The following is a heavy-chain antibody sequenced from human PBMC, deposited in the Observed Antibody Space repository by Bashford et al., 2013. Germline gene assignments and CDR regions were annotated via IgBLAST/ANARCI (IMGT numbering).Heavy chain of an antibody. D-gene: IGHD3-22*01. CDR2: INPNSGGT. J-gene: IGHJ6*02. Sequence: ASVKVSCKASGYTFTGYYMHWVRQAPGQGLEWMGWINPNSGGTNYAQKFQGRVTMTRDTSISTAYMELSRLRSDDTAVYYCARGKAMIVVGPHYYYGMDVWGQGTTVTVSS. CDR3: ARGKAMIVVGPHYYYGMDV. V-gene: IGHV1-2*02. CDR1: GYTFTGYY.